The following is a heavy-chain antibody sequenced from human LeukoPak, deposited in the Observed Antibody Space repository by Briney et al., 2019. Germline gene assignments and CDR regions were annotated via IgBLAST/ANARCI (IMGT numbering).Heavy chain of an antibody. Sequence: GASVKVSCKVSGDTFNSHTINWVRQAPGQGLDWMGRITPLLGVPYHSQKFQGRVTITADKSANIAYMELNTLRPDDTAVYYCARDPSDYDFWTGTYYFSGLDVWGQGTSVTVSS. D-gene: IGHD3-3*01. CDR2: ITPLLGVP. J-gene: IGHJ6*02. CDR1: GDTFNSHT. CDR3: ARDPSDYDFWTGTYYFSGLDV. V-gene: IGHV1-69*04.